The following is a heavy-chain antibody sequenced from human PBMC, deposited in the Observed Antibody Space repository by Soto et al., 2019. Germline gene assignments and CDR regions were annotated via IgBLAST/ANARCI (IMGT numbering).Heavy chain of an antibody. CDR3: ARVLNTAITKKNDAFDI. D-gene: IGHD3-10*01. CDR1: GFTFSSYD. J-gene: IGHJ3*02. Sequence: GGSLRLSCAASGFTFSSYDMHWVRQATGKGLEWVSAIGTAGYTYYPGSVKSRFTISRENAKNSLYLQMNSLRAGDTAVYYCARVLNTAITKKNDAFDIWGQGTMVTVSS. V-gene: IGHV3-13*01. CDR2: IGTAGYT.